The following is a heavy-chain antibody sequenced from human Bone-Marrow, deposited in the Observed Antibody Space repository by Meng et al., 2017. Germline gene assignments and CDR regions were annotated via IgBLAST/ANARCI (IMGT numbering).Heavy chain of an antibody. CDR1: GYTFTSYA. V-gene: IGHV1-18*01. D-gene: IGHD5-18*01. J-gene: IGHJ4*02. Sequence: ASVKVSCKASGYTFTSYAMNWVRQAPGQGLEWMGWISAYNGNTNYAQKLQGRVTMTTDTSTSTAYMELRSLRSDDTAVYYCARDAYIQLWLGALDYWGQGTLVTVSS. CDR2: ISAYNGNT. CDR3: ARDAYIQLWLGALDY.